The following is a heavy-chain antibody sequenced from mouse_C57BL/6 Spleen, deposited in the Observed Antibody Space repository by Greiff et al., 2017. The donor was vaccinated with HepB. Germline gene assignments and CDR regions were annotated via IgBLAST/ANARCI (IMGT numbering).Heavy chain of an antibody. V-gene: IGHV1-76*01. CDR2: IYPGSGNT. CDR3: ATGGGSSSGLYAMDY. J-gene: IGHJ4*01. Sequence: QVHVKQSGAELVRPGASVKLSCKASGYTFTDYYINWVKQRPGQGLEWIARIYPGSGNTYYNEKFKGKATLTAEKSSSTAYMQLSSLTSEDSAVYFCATGGGSSSGLYAMDYWGQGTSVTVSS. CDR1: GYTFTDYY. D-gene: IGHD1-1*01.